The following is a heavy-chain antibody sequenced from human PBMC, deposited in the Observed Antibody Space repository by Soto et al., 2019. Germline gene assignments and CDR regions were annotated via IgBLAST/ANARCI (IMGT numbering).Heavy chain of an antibody. CDR3: ARDLAWAFDS. J-gene: IGHJ4*02. D-gene: IGHD1-26*01. CDR2: IGGSGGSI. Sequence: HPGGSLRLACAASGFTFSTFSMNWVRQAPGKGLEWLSYIGGSGGSISYADSVKGRFTISRDNGKSTLYLQMSSLRDEDTAVYYCARDLAWAFDSWGQGALVTVSS. V-gene: IGHV3-48*02. CDR1: GFTFSTFS.